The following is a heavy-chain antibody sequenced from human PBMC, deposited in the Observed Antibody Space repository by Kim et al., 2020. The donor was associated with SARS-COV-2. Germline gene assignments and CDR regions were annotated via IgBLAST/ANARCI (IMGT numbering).Heavy chain of an antibody. CDR3: ARGLAFCGGDCP. CDR2: ITRSSGII. V-gene: IGHV3-48*02. CDR1: GFTFSAHD. Sequence: GGSLRLSCAASGFTFSAHDMHWVRQAPGKVLECVSYITRSSGIIFYADSVKGRFTISRDDAKNSLYLQMNSLRDEDTAVYYCARGLAFCGGDCPWGRGTLVTVSS. J-gene: IGHJ5*02. D-gene: IGHD2-21*02.